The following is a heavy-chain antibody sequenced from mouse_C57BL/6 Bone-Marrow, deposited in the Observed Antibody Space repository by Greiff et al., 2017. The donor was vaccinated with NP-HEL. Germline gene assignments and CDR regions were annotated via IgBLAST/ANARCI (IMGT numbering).Heavy chain of an antibody. D-gene: IGHD2-4*01. J-gene: IGHJ2*01. Sequence: EVQLQQSGPELVKPGASVKISCKASGYTFTDYYMNWVKQSHGKSLEWIGDINPNNGGTSYNQKFKGKATLTVDKSSSTAYMELRSLTSEDSAVYYCARHYDYGVDYWGQGTTLTVSS. CDR1: GYTFTDYY. CDR3: ARHYDYGVDY. V-gene: IGHV1-26*01. CDR2: INPNNGGT.